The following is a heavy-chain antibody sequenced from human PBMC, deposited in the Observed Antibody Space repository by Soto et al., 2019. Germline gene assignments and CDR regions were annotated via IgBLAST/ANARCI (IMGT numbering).Heavy chain of an antibody. CDR2: IYYSGST. J-gene: IGHJ6*02. CDR1: GGSISSYY. CDR3: ARVYPSIIAAAVNFYGMDV. V-gene: IGHV4-59*01. Sequence: SETLSLTCTVSGGSISSYYWSWIRQPPGKGLEWIGYIYYSGSTNYNPSLKSRVTISVDTSKNQFSLKLSSVTAADTAVYYCARVYPSIIAAAVNFYGMDVWGQGTTVTVSS. D-gene: IGHD6-13*01.